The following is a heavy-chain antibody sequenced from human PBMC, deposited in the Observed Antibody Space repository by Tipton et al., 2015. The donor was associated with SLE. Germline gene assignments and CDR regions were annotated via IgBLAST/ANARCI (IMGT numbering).Heavy chain of an antibody. CDR2: INWNGYST. CDR3: VRDWGDAYNYFAS. Sequence: GSLRLSCAASGFTFDDYGMSRVRQVPGKGLEWVSGINWNGYSTGYADSVKGRFTISRDNAKNSLYLQMSSLRAEDSALYYCVRDWGDAYNYFASWGQGTLVTVSS. J-gene: IGHJ4*02. D-gene: IGHD5-24*01. CDR1: GFTFDDYG. V-gene: IGHV3-20*04.